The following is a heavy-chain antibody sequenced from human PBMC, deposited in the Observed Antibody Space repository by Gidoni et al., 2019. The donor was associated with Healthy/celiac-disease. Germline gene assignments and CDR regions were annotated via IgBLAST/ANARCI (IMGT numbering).Heavy chain of an antibody. CDR2: IYYSGRT. V-gene: IGHV4-39*01. J-gene: IGHJ4*02. Sequence: QLQLQESGPGRGKPSETLSTTCTVSGGSISSSSYYWGGIRQPPGKWLEWIGSIYYSGRTYYNPSLKSRVTISVDTSKHQFSLKLSSVTAADTAVYYCARRGIAVAGIDYWGQGTLVTVSS. D-gene: IGHD6-19*01. CDR3: ARRGIAVAGIDY. CDR1: GGSISSSSYY.